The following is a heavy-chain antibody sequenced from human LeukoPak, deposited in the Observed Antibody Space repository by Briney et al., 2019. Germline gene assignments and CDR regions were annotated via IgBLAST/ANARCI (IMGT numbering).Heavy chain of an antibody. Sequence: SETLSLTCTVSGGSISSYWSWIRQPPGKGLEWIGYIYYSGSTNYNPSLKSRVTISVDTSKNQFSLKLSSVTAADTAVYYCAREGGFFRPLDYSGQGTLVTVSS. CDR3: AREGGFFRPLDY. D-gene: IGHD3-3*01. CDR2: IYYSGST. J-gene: IGHJ4*02. CDR1: GGSISSY. V-gene: IGHV4-59*12.